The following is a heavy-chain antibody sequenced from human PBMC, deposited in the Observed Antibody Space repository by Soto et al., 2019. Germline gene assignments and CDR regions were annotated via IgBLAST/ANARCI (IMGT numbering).Heavy chain of an antibody. D-gene: IGHD4-17*01. CDR1: GFTFSTFV. Sequence: EVQLLESGGGWVQPGGSLRLSCAASGFTFSTFVMTWVRQVPGEGLEWISSITGSGKSAYYADSVKGRVTISRDNSKNTRYLQVSRLEEHHREVYGCGVHRRELFSPTGVWGVEPRVP. CDR2: ITGSGKSA. CDR3: GVHRRELFSPTGV. V-gene: IGHV3-23*01. J-gene: IGHJ6*02.